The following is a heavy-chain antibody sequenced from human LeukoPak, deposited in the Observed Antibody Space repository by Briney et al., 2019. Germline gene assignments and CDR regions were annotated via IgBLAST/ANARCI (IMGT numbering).Heavy chain of an antibody. J-gene: IGHJ4*02. D-gene: IGHD1-26*01. CDR2: ISGSGYST. Sequence: GGSLRLSCVASGFTFNNYAMTWVRQAPGKGLEWVSAISGSGYSTYYADAVKGRFTISRDNSKNTLYLQMNSLRAEDTALYFCAQWSRYFDYWGQGTLVTVSS. CDR3: AQWSRYFDY. CDR1: GFTFNNYA. V-gene: IGHV3-23*01.